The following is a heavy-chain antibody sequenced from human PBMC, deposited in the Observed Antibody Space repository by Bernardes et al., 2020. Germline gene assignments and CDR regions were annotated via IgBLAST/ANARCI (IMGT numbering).Heavy chain of an antibody. CDR2: IYYSGST. D-gene: IGHD4-17*01. V-gene: IGHV4-39*01. Sequence: SETLSLTCTVSGGSISSSSYYWGWIRQPPGKGLEWIGSIYYSGSTYYNPSLKSRVTISVDTSKNQFSLKLSSVTAADTAVYYCARHGRVYGDYVHYWGQGTLVTVSS. CDR3: ARHGRVYGDYVHY. CDR1: GGSISSSSYY. J-gene: IGHJ4*02.